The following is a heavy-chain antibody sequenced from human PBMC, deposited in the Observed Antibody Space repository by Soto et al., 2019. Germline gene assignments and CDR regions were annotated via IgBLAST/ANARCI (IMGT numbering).Heavy chain of an antibody. CDR3: ASTIFGVAPYYYGMDV. Sequence: QVQLVQSGAEVKKPGSSVKVSCKASGGTFSSYAISWVRQAPGQGLEWMGGIIPIFGTANYAQKFQGRVTMPADESTSTAYMELSSLRSEDTAVYYCASTIFGVAPYYYGMDVWGQGTTVTVSS. CDR1: GGTFSSYA. V-gene: IGHV1-69*12. J-gene: IGHJ6*02. D-gene: IGHD3-3*01. CDR2: IIPIFGTA.